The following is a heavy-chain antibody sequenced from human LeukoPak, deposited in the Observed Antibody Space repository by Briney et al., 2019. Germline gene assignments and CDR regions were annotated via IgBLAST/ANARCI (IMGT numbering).Heavy chain of an antibody. CDR3: AIMHGYYDGSGYWVQ. Sequence: GGPLRLSRAASGFTFGSYAISWVRQAPRKGLAWVSFISPNADRTSKADSVEGRFTISRDNHRNTLYLQMNSLRDDDTAVYYCAIMHGYYDGSGYWVQWGQGTLVTVSS. CDR2: ISPNADRT. CDR1: GFTFGSYA. V-gene: IGHV3-23*01. J-gene: IGHJ4*02. D-gene: IGHD3-22*01.